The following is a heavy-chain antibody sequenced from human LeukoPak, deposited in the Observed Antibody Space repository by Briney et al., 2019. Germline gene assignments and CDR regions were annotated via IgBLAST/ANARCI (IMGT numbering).Heavy chain of an antibody. CDR3: ARLYGAFDY. CDR2: INTNTGNS. CDR1: GYTFTRYA. J-gene: IGHJ4*02. V-gene: IGHV7-4-1*02. D-gene: IGHD2-2*02. Sequence: ASVKVSCKASGYTFTRYAMNWVRQAPGQGLEWMGWINTNTGNSTYAQGFTGRFVFSLDTSVSTAYLQISSLEAEDTAIYYCARLYGAFDYWGQGTLVTVSS.